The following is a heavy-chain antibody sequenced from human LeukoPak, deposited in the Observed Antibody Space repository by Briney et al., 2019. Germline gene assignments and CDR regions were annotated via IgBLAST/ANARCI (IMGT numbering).Heavy chain of an antibody. V-gene: IGHV4-4*02. D-gene: IGHD5-18*01. CDR2: IYRSGST. J-gene: IGHJ4*02. Sequence: SETLSLTCAVSGGSISSSNWWSWVRQPPGKGLEWIGEIYRSGSTNYNPSLKSRVTISVDKSKNQFSLKLSSVTAADTAVYYCARDTYNYGSSAYYFDYWGQGTLVTVSS. CDR3: ARDTYNYGSSAYYFDY. CDR1: GGSISSSNW.